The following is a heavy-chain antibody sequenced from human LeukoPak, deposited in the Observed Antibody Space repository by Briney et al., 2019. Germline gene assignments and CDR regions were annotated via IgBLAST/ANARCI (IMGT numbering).Heavy chain of an antibody. D-gene: IGHD4-11*01. CDR1: GYTFTGYY. CDR3: ARGHSIEPYYYYYYMDV. CDR2: INPSSGGT. Sequence: ASVKVSCKASGYTFTGYYMHWVRQAPGQGLEWMGWINPSSGGTNYAQKFQGRVTMTRDTSISTAYMELSRLRSDDTAVYYCARGHSIEPYYYYYYMDVWGKGTTVTVSS. J-gene: IGHJ6*03. V-gene: IGHV1-2*02.